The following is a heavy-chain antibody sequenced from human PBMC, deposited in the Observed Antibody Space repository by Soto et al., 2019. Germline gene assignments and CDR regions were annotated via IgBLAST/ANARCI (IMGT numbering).Heavy chain of an antibody. Sequence: SETLSLTCAVSGGSVSGGAYYWTWIRQPPGKGLEWIGYIYYSGNTTYNPSLKSRVTISIDTSKNQFSLKLTSATAADTAVYYCARDIRGYSRAFDYWGQGALDTVSS. V-gene: IGHV4-61*08. CDR2: IYYSGNT. J-gene: IGHJ4*02. D-gene: IGHD5-18*01. CDR1: GGSVSGGAYY. CDR3: ARDIRGYSRAFDY.